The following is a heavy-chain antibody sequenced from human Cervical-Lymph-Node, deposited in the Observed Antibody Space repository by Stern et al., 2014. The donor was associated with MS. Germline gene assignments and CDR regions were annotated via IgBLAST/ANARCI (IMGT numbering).Heavy chain of an antibody. J-gene: IGHJ4*02. Sequence: EVQLVESGGGLGQPGDSLRLSCEASGFTFSHYSFNWVRQAPGTGLEWISLISNTSTHTYYAASVEGRFAITRDSAKDSVSLHMVSLRAEDTAVYYCARARVGDYARSPHLDSWGQGTLVTVSS. CDR1: GFTFSHYS. V-gene: IGHV3-21*01. CDR3: ARARVGDYARSPHLDS. D-gene: IGHD4-17*01. CDR2: ISNTSTHT.